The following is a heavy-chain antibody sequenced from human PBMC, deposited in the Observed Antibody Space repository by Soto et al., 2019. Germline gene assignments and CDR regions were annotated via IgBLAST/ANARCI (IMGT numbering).Heavy chain of an antibody. CDR1: GYSFTSYW. Sequence: GESLQISCKGSGYSFTSYWIGCVRQMPGKGLEWIGIIYPGDSDTRYSPSFQGQVTISADKSISTAYLQWSSLKASDTAMYYCARFRRGGYNYRSYYYYGMDVWGQGTTVTVSS. D-gene: IGHD5-12*01. V-gene: IGHV5-51*01. J-gene: IGHJ6*01. CDR3: ARFRRGGYNYRSYYYYGMDV. CDR2: IYPGDSDT.